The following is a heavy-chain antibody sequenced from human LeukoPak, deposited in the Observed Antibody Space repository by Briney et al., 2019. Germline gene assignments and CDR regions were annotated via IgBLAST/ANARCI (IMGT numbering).Heavy chain of an antibody. J-gene: IGHJ2*01. D-gene: IGHD4-17*01. CDR1: GFTFSSYA. V-gene: IGHV3-23*01. Sequence: GGSLRLSGAASGFTFSSYAMSWVRQAPGKGLEWVSAISGSGGSTYYADSVEGRFTISRDNSKNTLYLQMNSLRAEDTAVYYCAKHGDYGVYWYFDLWGRGTLVTVSS. CDR3: AKHGDYGVYWYFDL. CDR2: ISGSGGST.